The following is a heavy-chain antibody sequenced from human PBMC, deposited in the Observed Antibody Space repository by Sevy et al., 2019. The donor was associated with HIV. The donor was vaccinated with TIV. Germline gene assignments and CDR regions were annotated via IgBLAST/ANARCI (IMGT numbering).Heavy chain of an antibody. J-gene: IGHJ5*02. D-gene: IGHD2-8*02. CDR3: ARGTPAFCTGGVCFNWFDP. CDR2: IRYDGSNK. V-gene: IGHV3-30*02. CDR1: RFSFNGYG. Sequence: GGSLRLSCAASRFSFNGYGMHWVRQAQGKGREWVAFIRYDGSNKNYADSVKGRFTISRDDSKNTLYLQMNSLRAEDTALYYCARGTPAFCTGGVCFNWFDPWGQGTLVTVSS.